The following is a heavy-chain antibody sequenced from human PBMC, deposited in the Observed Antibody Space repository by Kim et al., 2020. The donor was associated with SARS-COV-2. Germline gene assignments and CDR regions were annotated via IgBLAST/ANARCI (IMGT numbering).Heavy chain of an antibody. CDR1: GFTFNDYY. CDR3: ARDQVCSSSSCYISAFDI. Sequence: GGSLRHSCAASGFTFNDYYMSWIRQAPGKGLEWVSYISSSGYTIYYADSVKGRFTISRDNTKNSLYLQMNSLRVEDTAVYYCARDQVCSSSSCYISAFDIWGQGTMVTVSS. J-gene: IGHJ3*02. D-gene: IGHD2-2*02. V-gene: IGHV3-11*01. CDR2: ISSSGYTI.